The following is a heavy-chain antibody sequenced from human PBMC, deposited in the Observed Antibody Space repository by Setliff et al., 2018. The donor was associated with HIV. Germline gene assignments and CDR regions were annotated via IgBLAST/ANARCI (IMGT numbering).Heavy chain of an antibody. Sequence: GASVKVSCKASGGTFSSYAISWVRQAPGQGLEWMGGISPIFGTANYAQKFQGRVTMTADESTSTAYMELSSLRSEDKAVYYCAGVYYYGSGSDNYPYYFDYWGQGTLVTAPQ. CDR1: GGTFSSYA. CDR2: ISPIFGTA. CDR3: AGVYYYGSGSDNYPYYFDY. D-gene: IGHD3-10*01. J-gene: IGHJ4*02. V-gene: IGHV1-69*13.